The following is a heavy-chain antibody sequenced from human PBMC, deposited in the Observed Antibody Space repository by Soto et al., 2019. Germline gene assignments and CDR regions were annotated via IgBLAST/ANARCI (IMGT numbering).Heavy chain of an antibody. D-gene: IGHD3-16*02. CDR1: GFTFSSDA. J-gene: IGHJ4*02. CDR3: AKDGELSPRLRY. CDR2: ISGSGGST. Sequence: GSLRLSCAASGFTFSSDAMSWVRQAPGKGLEWVSAISGSGGSTYYADSVKGRFTISRDNSKNTLYLQMNSLRAEDTAVYYCAKDGELSPRLRYWGQGTLVTVSS. V-gene: IGHV3-23*01.